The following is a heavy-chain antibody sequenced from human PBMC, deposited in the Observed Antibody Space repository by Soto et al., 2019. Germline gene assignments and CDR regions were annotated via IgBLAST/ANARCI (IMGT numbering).Heavy chain of an antibody. CDR2: TYQSGSA. J-gene: IGHJ6*02. V-gene: IGHV4-30-2*06. CDR1: GGSISSGGYS. CDR3: ARDYYGMDV. Sequence: TLSLTCTVSGGSISSGGYSWTWIRQSPGKGLEWIGYTYQSGSAYYNPSLKSRVTISVDRSKNQFSLNLTPVTAADTAVYYCARDYYGMDVWGQGTTVTSP.